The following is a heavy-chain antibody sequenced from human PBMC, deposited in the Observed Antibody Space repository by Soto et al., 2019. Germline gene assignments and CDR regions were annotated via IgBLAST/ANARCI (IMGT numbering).Heavy chain of an antibody. J-gene: IGHJ4*02. CDR2: ISTNGINT. CDR1: GFTFSNYA. Sequence: GGSLRLSCSASGFTFSNYAMHWVRQAPGKGLEYVSAISTNGINTYYADSVKGRFTISRDNSKNTLYLQMSSLRAEDTAVYYCVKGDSGSPAQMNFDYWGQGTLVTVSS. CDR3: VKGDSGSPAQMNFDY. V-gene: IGHV3-64D*06. D-gene: IGHD6-13*01.